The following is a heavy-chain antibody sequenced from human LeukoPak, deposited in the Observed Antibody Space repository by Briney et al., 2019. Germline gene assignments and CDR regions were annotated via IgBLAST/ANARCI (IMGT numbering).Heavy chain of an antibody. V-gene: IGHV3-21*01. Sequence: PGGSLRLSCAASGLTFSSYSMNWVRQAPGKGLEWVSSISSSSNYIYYADSVKGRFTISRDNAKNSLYLQMNSLRVEDTAVYYCVRLAKSPGIRIGFDPWGQGTLVTVSS. D-gene: IGHD2/OR15-2a*01. J-gene: IGHJ5*02. CDR3: VRLAKSPGIRIGFDP. CDR1: GLTFSSYS. CDR2: ISSSSNYI.